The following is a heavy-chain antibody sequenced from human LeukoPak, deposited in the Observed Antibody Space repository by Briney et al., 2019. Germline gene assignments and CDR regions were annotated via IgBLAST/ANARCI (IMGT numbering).Heavy chain of an antibody. D-gene: IGHD1-1*01. V-gene: IGHV4-34*01. CDR1: GGSFSGYY. Sequence: PSETLSLTCAVYGGSFSGYYWSWIRQPPGKGLEWIGEINHSGSTNYNPSLKSRVIISVDTSKNQFSLKLSSVTAADTAVYYCARTTLAGAFDIWGQGTMVTVSS. CDR3: ARTTLAGAFDI. CDR2: INHSGST. J-gene: IGHJ3*02.